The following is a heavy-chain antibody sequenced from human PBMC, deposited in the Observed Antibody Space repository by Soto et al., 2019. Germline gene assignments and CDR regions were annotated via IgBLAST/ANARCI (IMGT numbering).Heavy chain of an antibody. D-gene: IGHD5-12*01. CDR3: ARESVATICYFDY. CDR1: GGTFSSYA. V-gene: IGHV1-69*13. CDR2: IIPIFGTA. J-gene: IGHJ4*02. Sequence: SVKVSCKASGGTFSSYAISWARQAPGQGLEWMGGIIPIFGTANYAQKFQGRVTITADESTSTAYMELSSLRSEDTAVYYCARESVATICYFDYWGQGTLVTVSS.